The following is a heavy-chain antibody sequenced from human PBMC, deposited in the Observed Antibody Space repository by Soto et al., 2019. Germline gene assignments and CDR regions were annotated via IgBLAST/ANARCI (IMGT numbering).Heavy chain of an antibody. CDR1: GDSVSSNSAG. Sequence: PSQTLSLTCAISGDSVSSNSAGWNLISQSPSRGLEWLGGTCYRCKCYNEYAVSVKSRIPINPDTSRNQISLQLNSVTPEDTAVYYCARDIDFGYWGRGTQVTVSS. V-gene: IGHV6-1*01. D-gene: IGHD3-3*01. J-gene: IGHJ4*02. CDR3: ARDIDFGY. CDR2: TCYRCKCYN.